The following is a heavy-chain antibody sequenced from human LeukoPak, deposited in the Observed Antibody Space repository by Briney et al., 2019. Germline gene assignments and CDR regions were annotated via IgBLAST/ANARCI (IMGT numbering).Heavy chain of an antibody. D-gene: IGHD3-10*01. CDR3: ARGVSYGSGSYIGDP. CDR1: GFTVSSNY. Sequence: GGSLRLSCAASGFTVSSNYMSWVRQAPGKGLEWVSVIYSGGSTYYADTVKGRFTISRDKTKNTFYLQMNSLRAEDTGVYYCARGVSYGSGSYIGDPWGQGTLVTVSS. CDR2: IYSGGST. V-gene: IGHV3-53*01. J-gene: IGHJ5*02.